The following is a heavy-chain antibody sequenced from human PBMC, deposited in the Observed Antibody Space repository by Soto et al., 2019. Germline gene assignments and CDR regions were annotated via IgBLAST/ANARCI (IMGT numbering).Heavy chain of an antibody. J-gene: IGHJ6*02. V-gene: IGHV3-53*02. CDR3: ARDPAEEPDDYDYYGMDG. CDR1: GFNVTRNF. Sequence: EVQLVETGGTLIQPGGSLRLSCVASGFNVTRNFMSWVRQAPGKGLEWISVIYRGGNEYYADSVKGRFTISSDHYKNTLFLQLNSLRYEDTAVYYGARDPAEEPDDYDYYGMDGWGQGTTVTVSS. D-gene: IGHD1-26*01. CDR2: IYRGGNE.